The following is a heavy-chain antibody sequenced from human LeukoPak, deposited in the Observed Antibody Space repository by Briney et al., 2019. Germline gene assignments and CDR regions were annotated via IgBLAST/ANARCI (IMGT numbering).Heavy chain of an antibody. CDR1: GFTFSSYA. D-gene: IGHD2-15*01. Sequence: GGSLRLSCAASGFTFSSYAMHWVRQAPGKGLEYVSTISSNGGSTYYANSVKGRFTISRDNSKNTLYLQMGSLRAEDMAVYYCARDHAAATPTWVDYWGQGTLVTVSS. J-gene: IGHJ4*02. V-gene: IGHV3-64*01. CDR3: ARDHAAATPTWVDY. CDR2: ISSNGGST.